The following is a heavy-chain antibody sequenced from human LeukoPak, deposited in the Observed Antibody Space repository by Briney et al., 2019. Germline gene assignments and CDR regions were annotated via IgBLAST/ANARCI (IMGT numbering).Heavy chain of an antibody. V-gene: IGHV3-48*01. D-gene: IGHD3-22*01. J-gene: IGHJ2*01. Sequence: GGSLRLSCTASGFPFSDYSMNWVRQAPGKGLEWISYIGISSGNTKYADSVKGRFTISRDNSKNTLYLQMNSLRAEDTAVYYCAKDVKSSGSLWYFDLWGRGTLVTVSS. CDR3: AKDVKSSGSLWYFDL. CDR2: IGISSGNT. CDR1: GFPFSDYS.